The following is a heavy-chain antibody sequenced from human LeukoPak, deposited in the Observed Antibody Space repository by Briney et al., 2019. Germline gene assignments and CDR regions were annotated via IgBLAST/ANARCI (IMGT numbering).Heavy chain of an antibody. D-gene: IGHD3-10*01. CDR3: ARQGSGSYYNSKAYYYYGMDV. CDR2: IYYSGST. Sequence: SETLSLTCTVSGGSISSYYWSWIRQPRAKGLEWIGDIYYSGSTNYNPSLKSGVTISVDTSKNQFSLKLSSVTAAETAVYYCARQGSGSYYNSKAYYYYGMDVWGQGTTVTVSS. CDR1: GGSISSYY. J-gene: IGHJ6*02. V-gene: IGHV4-59*08.